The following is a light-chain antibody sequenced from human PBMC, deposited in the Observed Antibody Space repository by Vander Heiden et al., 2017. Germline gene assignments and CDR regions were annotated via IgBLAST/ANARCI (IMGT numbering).Light chain of an antibody. CDR3: RQLNSYPLA. CDR2: AAS. CDR1: QGISSY. V-gene: IGKV1-9*01. Sequence: IQLTQSPSSPSASVGDRVTITCRAGQGISSYLAWYQQKPGIAPKLLIYAASTLQSGFPSGFCGSGSGTNFTLTISSLQPEDFAAYFCRQLNSYPLAFGGGTKVEIK. J-gene: IGKJ4*02.